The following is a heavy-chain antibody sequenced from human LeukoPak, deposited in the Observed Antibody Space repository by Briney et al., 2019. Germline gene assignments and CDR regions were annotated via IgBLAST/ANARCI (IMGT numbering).Heavy chain of an antibody. CDR3: VRNDGDDAFDI. V-gene: IGHV3-48*01. D-gene: IGHD4-17*01. Sequence: GGSLRLSCAASRFTFSTYSMNWVRQAPGRGLEWVSYISSTSTNIYYKDSVKGRFTISRDNAKNSLYLHMTSLRAEDTAVYYCVRNDGDDAFDIWGQGTMVTVSS. CDR2: ISSTSTNI. J-gene: IGHJ3*02. CDR1: RFTFSTYS.